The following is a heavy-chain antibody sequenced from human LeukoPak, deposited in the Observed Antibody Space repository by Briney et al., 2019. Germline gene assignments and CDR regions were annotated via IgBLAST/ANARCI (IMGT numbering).Heavy chain of an antibody. D-gene: IGHD2-2*01. CDR2: MNPNSGNT. CDR1: GYTFTSYD. CDR3: ARDCVVVVPAAISYYYGMDV. J-gene: IGHJ6*02. V-gene: IGHV1-8*01. Sequence: ASVKVSCKASGYTFTSYDINWVRQATGQGLEWMGWMNPNSGNTGYAQKFQGRVTMTRNTSIGTAYMELSSLRSEDTAVYYCARDCVVVVPAAISYYYGMDVWGQGTTVTVSS.